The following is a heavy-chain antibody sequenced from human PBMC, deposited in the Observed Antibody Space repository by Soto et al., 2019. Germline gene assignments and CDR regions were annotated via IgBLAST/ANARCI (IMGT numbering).Heavy chain of an antibody. J-gene: IGHJ6*02. V-gene: IGHV4-59*01. Sequence: LSLTCTVSCGAISIYYWSLIRQPPLKGLEWIGYIYYSGSTNYNPSLKSRVTISVDTSKNQFSLKLSSVTAADTAVYYCAREVRVTTPKFYYYYGTDVWGQGTTVTVSS. D-gene: IGHD4-4*01. CDR3: AREVRVTTPKFYYYYGTDV. CDR2: IYYSGST. CDR1: CGAISIYY.